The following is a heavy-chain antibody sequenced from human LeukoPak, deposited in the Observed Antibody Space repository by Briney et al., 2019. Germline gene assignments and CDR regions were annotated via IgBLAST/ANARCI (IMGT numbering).Heavy chain of an antibody. D-gene: IGHD2-2*03. CDR2: IYYSGST. Sequence: SETLSLTCTVSGGSISSGGYYWSWIRQHPGKGLEWIGYIYYSGSTYYNPSLKSRVTISVDTSKNQFSLKLSSVTAADTAVYYCARGDVGYCSSTSCYGRTRYGMDVWGQGTTVTVSS. V-gene: IGHV4-31*03. J-gene: IGHJ6*02. CDR1: GGSISSGGYY. CDR3: ARGDVGYCSSTSCYGRTRYGMDV.